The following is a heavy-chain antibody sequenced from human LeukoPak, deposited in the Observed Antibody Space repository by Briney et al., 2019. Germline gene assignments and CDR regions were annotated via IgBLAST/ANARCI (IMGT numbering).Heavy chain of an antibody. V-gene: IGHV4-39*07. J-gene: IGHJ4*02. D-gene: IGHD7-27*01. CDR3: ARVPTGVYFDY. Sequence: SETLSLTCTVSGGSISSSSYYWGWIRQSPGKGLEWIGYIYYSGNTYYNPSLKSRITISVDTSKNQFSLKLSSVTAADTAVYYCARVPTGVYFDYWGQGTLVTVSS. CDR2: IYYSGNT. CDR1: GGSISSSSYY.